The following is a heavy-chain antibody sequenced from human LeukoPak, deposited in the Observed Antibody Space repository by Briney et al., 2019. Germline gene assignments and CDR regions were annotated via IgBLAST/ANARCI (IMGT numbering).Heavy chain of an antibody. CDR2: INPSGGST. D-gene: IGHD2-2*01. CDR3: ASTSSTLYYYGMDV. J-gene: IGHJ6*02. V-gene: IGHV1-46*01. Sequence: ASVKVSCKASGGTFSSYAISWVRQAPGQGLEWMGIINPSGGSTSYAQKFQGRVTMTRDTSTSTVYMELSSLRSEDTAVYYCASTSSTLYYYGMDVWGQGTTVTVSS. CDR1: GGTFSSYA.